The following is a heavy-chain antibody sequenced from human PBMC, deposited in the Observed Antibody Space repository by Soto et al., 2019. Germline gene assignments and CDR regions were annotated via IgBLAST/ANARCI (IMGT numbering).Heavy chain of an antibody. CDR2: ISEDGGST. V-gene: IGHV3-64D*08. CDR1: GFTFNTYP. Sequence: GGSLRLSCSASGFTFNTYPIHWVRQAPGKGLEYVSTISEDGGSTSYADSVKGRFTISRDNSKNTLFLQISSLRAEDTAVYYCVKSVGIAIRPYGFEVWGQGTMVTVSS. J-gene: IGHJ3*01. CDR3: VKSVGIAIRPYGFEV. D-gene: IGHD6-13*01.